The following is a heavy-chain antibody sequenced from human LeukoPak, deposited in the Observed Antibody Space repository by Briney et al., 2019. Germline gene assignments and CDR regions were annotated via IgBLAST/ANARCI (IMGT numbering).Heavy chain of an antibody. CDR2: ISSSSSTI. D-gene: IGHD5-12*01. J-gene: IGHJ6*03. CDR1: GFTFSSYS. V-gene: IGHV3-48*01. Sequence: PGGSLRLSCAASGFTFSSYSMNWVRQAPGKGLEWVSYISSSSSTIYYADSVKGRFTISRDNAKNSLYLQMNSLRAEDTAVYYCARSGYDHYYYYYYMDVWGKETTVTVSS. CDR3: ARSGYDHYYYYYYMDV.